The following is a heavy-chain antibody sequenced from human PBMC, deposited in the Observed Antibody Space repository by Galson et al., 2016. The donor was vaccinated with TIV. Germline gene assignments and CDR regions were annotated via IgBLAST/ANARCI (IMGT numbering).Heavy chain of an antibody. CDR2: IIPLFGEA. J-gene: IGHJ6*02. D-gene: IGHD5-18*01. V-gene: IGHV1-69*13. CDR1: GGTFSSFV. Sequence: SVKVSCKASGGTFSSFVISWVRQAPGQGLEWMGGIIPLFGEAHYAQNFQGRVTISGDESTSTVYMELRSLRSGDTAVYYCAKCRNTAMDTYYYYYGLDVWGQGTTVTVSS. CDR3: AKCRNTAMDTYYYYYGLDV.